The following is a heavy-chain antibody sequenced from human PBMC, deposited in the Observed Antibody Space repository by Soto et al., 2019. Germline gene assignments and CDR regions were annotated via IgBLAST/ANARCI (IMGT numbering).Heavy chain of an antibody. CDR2: IRVYNGRT. J-gene: IGHJ4*02. CDR3: AITSSTSNFEG. Sequence: QFQLVQSGAEVKKPWASVKVSCKASGYTFSNYGFSWVRQAPGQGLEWLGCIRVYNGRTDYAQKIQGRLTMTTDTSTSTAYMELKNLGSDDTAVYYCAITSSTSNFEGWGQGTLVTVSS. CDR1: GYTFSNYG. D-gene: IGHD1-1*01. V-gene: IGHV1-18*01.